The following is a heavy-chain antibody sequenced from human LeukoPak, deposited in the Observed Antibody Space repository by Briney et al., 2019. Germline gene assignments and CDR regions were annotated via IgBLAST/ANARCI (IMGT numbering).Heavy chain of an antibody. CDR1: GGSISSSSYY. D-gene: IGHD2-8*01. J-gene: IGHJ4*02. CDR3: ARGPGVYYFDY. CDR2: IYYSGST. Sequence: PSETLSLTCTVSGGSISSSSYYWGWIRQPPGKGLEWIGSIYYSGSTYYNPSLKSRVTISVDTCKNQFSLKLSSVTAADTAVYYCARGPGVYYFDYWGQGTLVTVSS. V-gene: IGHV4-39*07.